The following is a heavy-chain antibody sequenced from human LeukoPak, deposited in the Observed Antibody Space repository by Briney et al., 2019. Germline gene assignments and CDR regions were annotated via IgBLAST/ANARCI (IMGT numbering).Heavy chain of an antibody. J-gene: IGHJ4*02. D-gene: IGHD4-17*01. CDR2: ISSSGGTI. V-gene: IGHV3-11*01. Sequence: GGSLRLSCAASGFTFSDYYMSWIRQAPGKGLEWVSYISSSGGTIYYADSVKGRFTISRDNAKNSLYLQMNSLRAEGTAVYYCAKDLEEYGDYGPLDNWGQGTLVTVSS. CDR3: AKDLEEYGDYGPLDN. CDR1: GFTFSDYY.